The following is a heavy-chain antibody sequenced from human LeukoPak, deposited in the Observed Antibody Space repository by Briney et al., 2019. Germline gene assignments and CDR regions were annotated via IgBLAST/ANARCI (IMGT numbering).Heavy chain of an antibody. D-gene: IGHD2-15*01. J-gene: IGHJ4*02. Sequence: GGSLRLSCAASGFTFSSYSMNWVRQAPGKGLEWVSSISSSSSYIYYADSVKGRFTISRDNAKNSLYLQMNSLRAEDTAVYYCAARYCSGGSCYFDYWGQGTLVTVSS. V-gene: IGHV3-21*01. CDR3: AARYCSGGSCYFDY. CDR1: GFTFSSYS. CDR2: ISSSSSYI.